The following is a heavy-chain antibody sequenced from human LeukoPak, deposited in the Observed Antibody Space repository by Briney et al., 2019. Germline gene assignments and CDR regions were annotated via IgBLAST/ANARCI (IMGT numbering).Heavy chain of an antibody. CDR3: ARAGYSSSSHYYYMDV. V-gene: IGHV1-2*02. Sequence: ASVKVSCKASGYTLTGYYMHWVRQAPGQGLEWMGWINPNSGGTNYAQKFQGRVTMTRDTSISTAYMELSRLRSNDTAVYYCARAGYSSSSHYYYMDVWGKGTTVTVSS. D-gene: IGHD6-13*01. J-gene: IGHJ6*03. CDR2: INPNSGGT. CDR1: GYTLTGYY.